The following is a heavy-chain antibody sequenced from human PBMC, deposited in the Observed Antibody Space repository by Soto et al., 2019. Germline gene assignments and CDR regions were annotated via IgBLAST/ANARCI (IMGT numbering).Heavy chain of an antibody. CDR1: GFTFSSYW. D-gene: IGHD3-22*01. CDR3: ARGVYYYDSSGYPAYGMDV. CDR2: SNSDGSST. Sequence: PGGSLRLSCAASGFTFSSYWMHWVRQATGKGLVWVSRSNSDGSSTSYADSVKGRFTISRDNAKNTLYLQMNSLRAEDTAVYYCARGVYYYDSSGYPAYGMDVWGQGTTVTVSS. J-gene: IGHJ6*02. V-gene: IGHV3-74*01.